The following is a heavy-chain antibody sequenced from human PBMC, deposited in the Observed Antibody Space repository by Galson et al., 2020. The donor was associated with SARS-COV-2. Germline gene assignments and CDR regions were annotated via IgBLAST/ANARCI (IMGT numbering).Heavy chain of an antibody. D-gene: IGHD1-26*01. CDR1: GFTFSSYD. J-gene: IGHJ6*03. CDR3: ARGSDSKVGATSYYYYYYMDV. Sequence: GGSLRLSCAASGFTFSSYDMHWVRQATGKGLEWVSAIGTAGDTYYPGSVKGRFTISRENAKNSLYLQMNSLRAGDTAVYYCARGSDSKVGATSYYYYYYMDVWGKGTTVTVSS. CDR2: IGTAGDT. V-gene: IGHV3-13*01.